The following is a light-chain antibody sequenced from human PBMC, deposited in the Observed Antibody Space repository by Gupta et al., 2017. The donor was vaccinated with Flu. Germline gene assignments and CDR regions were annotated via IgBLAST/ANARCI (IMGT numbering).Light chain of an antibody. CDR3: CSYLGSSTWV. CDR1: SSDVGSSNL. J-gene: IGLJ3*02. Sequence: ITRSCTGSSSDVGSSNLVSWYQPHPGKAPKFMIYEGSKRPSGVSNRFSGSKSGNTASLTISGLQAEDEADYYCCSYLGSSTWVFGGGTKLTVL. CDR2: EGS. V-gene: IGLV2-23*01.